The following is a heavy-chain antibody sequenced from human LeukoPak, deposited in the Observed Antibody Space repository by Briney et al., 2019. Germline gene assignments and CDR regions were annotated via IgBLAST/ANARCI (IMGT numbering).Heavy chain of an antibody. D-gene: IGHD4-17*01. CDR3: AVPMTTVTTGGDP. Sequence: SETLSLTCTVSGGSISSSSYYWGWIRQPPGKGLEWIGSIYYSGSTYYNPSLKSRVTISVDTSKNQFSLKLSFVTAADTAVYYCAVPMTTVTTGGDPWGQGTLVTVSS. J-gene: IGHJ5*02. CDR2: IYYSGST. CDR1: GGSISSSSYY. V-gene: IGHV4-39*01.